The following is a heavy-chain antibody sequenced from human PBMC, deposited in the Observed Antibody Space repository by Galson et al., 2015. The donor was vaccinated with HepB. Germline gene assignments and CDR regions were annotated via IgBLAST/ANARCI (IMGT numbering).Heavy chain of an antibody. J-gene: IGHJ2*01. CDR2: TYYRSKWYN. D-gene: IGHD3-10*01. CDR1: GDSVSSNSAA. Sequence: CAISGDSVSSNSAAWNWIRQSPSRGLEWLGRTYYRSKWYNEYAVSVKSRIIINPDTSKNQFSLQLNSVTPEDTAVYYCVRGFSWSFGWYFDLWGRGTLVTVSS. V-gene: IGHV6-1*01. CDR3: VRGFSWSFGWYFDL.